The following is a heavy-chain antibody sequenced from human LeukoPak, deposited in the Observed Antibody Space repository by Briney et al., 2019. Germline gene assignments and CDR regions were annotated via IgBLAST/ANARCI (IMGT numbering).Heavy chain of an antibody. V-gene: IGHV1-24*01. Sequence: ASVKVSCKVSGYTLTELSMHWVRQAPGKGLEWMGGFDPEDGETIYAQKFQGRVTMTEDTSTDTAYMELSSLRAEDTAVYYCAKGSDPFRWFGGFNVKLPRPIRHYYFDSWGQGTLVTVSS. D-gene: IGHD3-10*01. J-gene: IGHJ4*02. CDR2: FDPEDGET. CDR3: AKGSDPFRWFGGFNVKLPRPIRHYYFDS. CDR1: GYTLTELS.